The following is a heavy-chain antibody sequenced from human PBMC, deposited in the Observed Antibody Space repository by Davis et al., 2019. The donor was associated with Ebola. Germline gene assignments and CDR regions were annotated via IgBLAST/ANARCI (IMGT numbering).Heavy chain of an antibody. CDR3: TTVLVNSNYYDSSGQARADY. V-gene: IGHV3-15*01. J-gene: IGHJ4*02. Sequence: GESLKISCAASGFTLSNAWMSWVRQAPGKGLEWGGRIKSKTDGGTPDYAAPVKGRFTISSDDSKNTLYLQMNSLRTEDTAVYYCTTVLVNSNYYDSSGQARADYWGQGTLVTVSS. CDR1: GFTLSNAW. D-gene: IGHD3-22*01. CDR2: IKSKTDGGTP.